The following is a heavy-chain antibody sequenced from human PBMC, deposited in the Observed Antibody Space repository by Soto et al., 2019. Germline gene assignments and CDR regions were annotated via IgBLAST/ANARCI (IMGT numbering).Heavy chain of an antibody. CDR2: MNPNSGNT. V-gene: IGHV1-8*01. CDR3: ARGATDFWSGYMY. J-gene: IGHJ4*02. D-gene: IGHD3-3*01. Sequence: ASVKVSCKDSGYTFTIYDINWVRQATGQGLEWMGWMNPNSGNTGYAQKFQGRVTMTRNTSISTAYMELSSLRSEDTAVYYCARGATDFWSGYMYWGQGTLVTVSS. CDR1: GYTFTIYD.